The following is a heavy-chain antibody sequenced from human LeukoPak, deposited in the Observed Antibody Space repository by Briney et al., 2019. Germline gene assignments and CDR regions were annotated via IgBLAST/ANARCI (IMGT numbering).Heavy chain of an antibody. CDR2: ISGSAGGT. CDR3: AKRGVVIRVILVGFHKEAYYFDS. Sequence: GGSLRLSCAVSGITLSNYGMSWVRQAPGKGLEWVAGISGSAGGTNYADSVKGRFTISRDNSKNTLHLQMNRLRAEDTAVYFCAKRGVVIRVILVGFHKEAYYFDSWGQGALVTVSS. V-gene: IGHV3-23*01. CDR1: GITLSNYG. D-gene: IGHD3-22*01. J-gene: IGHJ4*02.